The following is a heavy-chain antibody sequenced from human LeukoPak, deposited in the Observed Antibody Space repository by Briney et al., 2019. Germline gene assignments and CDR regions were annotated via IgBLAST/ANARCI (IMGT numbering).Heavy chain of an antibody. Sequence: PGGSLRLSCAASGFTFSSYSMNWVRQAPGKGLEWVSSISSSSSYIYYADSVKGRFTISRDNAKNSLYLQMNSLRAEDTAVYYCARVVAEAYCGGDCYSWDYWGQGTLVTVSS. CDR1: GFTFSSYS. J-gene: IGHJ4*02. CDR2: ISSSSSYI. D-gene: IGHD2-21*02. CDR3: ARVVAEAYCGGDCYSWDY. V-gene: IGHV3-21*01.